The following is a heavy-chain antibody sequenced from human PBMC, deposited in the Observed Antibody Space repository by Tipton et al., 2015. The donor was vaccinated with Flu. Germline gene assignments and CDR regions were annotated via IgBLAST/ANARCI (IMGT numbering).Heavy chain of an antibody. CDR2: IYTSGST. CDR3: AREGIEYSSSLVDY. D-gene: IGHD6-6*01. J-gene: IGHJ4*02. CDR1: GGSISSYY. Sequence: TLSLTCTVSGGSISSYYWSWIRQPAGKGLEWIGRIYTSGSTNYNPSLKSRVTMSVDTSKNQFSLKLSSVTAADTAVYYCAREGIEYSSSLVDYWGQGTLVTVSS. V-gene: IGHV4-4*07.